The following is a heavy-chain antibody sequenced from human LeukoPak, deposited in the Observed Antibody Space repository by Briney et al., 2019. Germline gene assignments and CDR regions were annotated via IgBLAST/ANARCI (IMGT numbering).Heavy chain of an antibody. V-gene: IGHV3-30*18. D-gene: IGHD2-2*01. CDR3: AKEYCSSTSCYYFFYYGMDV. Sequence: LPGRSLRLSCAASGFTFSNYDMHWVRQAPGKGLEWVAVISHDGSNKYYADSVKGRFTISRDNSKNTLYLQMNSLRAEDTAVYYCAKEYCSSTSCYYFFYYGMDVWGQGTTVTVSS. J-gene: IGHJ6*02. CDR2: ISHDGSNK. CDR1: GFTFSNYD.